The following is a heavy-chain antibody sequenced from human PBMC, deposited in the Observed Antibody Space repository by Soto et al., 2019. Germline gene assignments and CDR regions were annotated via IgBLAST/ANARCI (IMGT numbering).Heavy chain of an antibody. D-gene: IGHD3-10*01. CDR1: GYTFTSYG. CDR3: ARWGFGELFHAEYYFDY. Sequence: VQLVQSGAEVKKPGASVKVSCTASGYTFTSYGISWVRQAPGQGLEWMGWISAYNGNTNYAQKLQGRVTMTTDTSTRTVYMERRSLRSDDTAVYYCARWGFGELFHAEYYFDYWGQGTLVTVSS. V-gene: IGHV1-18*01. J-gene: IGHJ4*02. CDR2: ISAYNGNT.